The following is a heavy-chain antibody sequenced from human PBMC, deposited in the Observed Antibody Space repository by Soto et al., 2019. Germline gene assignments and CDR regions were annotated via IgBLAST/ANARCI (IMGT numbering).Heavy chain of an antibody. CDR3: ARDKFVYDSRGYYYVRHAFDI. V-gene: IGHV1-2*02. Sequence: QVQLVQSGAEVKKPGASVKVSCKASGYTFTGYYMHWVRQAPGQGLEWMGWINPNSGGTNYAQKFQGRVTMTRDTSNSTAYMELSRLRSDDTAVYYCARDKFVYDSRGYYYVRHAFDIWGQGTMVTVSS. CDR2: INPNSGGT. J-gene: IGHJ3*02. D-gene: IGHD3-22*01. CDR1: GYTFTGYY.